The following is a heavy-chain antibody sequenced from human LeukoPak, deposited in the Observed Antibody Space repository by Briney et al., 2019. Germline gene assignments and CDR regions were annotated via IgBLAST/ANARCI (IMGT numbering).Heavy chain of an antibody. CDR3: AKGLHASSWYAGS. J-gene: IGHJ5*02. CDR1: EFSFSEYN. D-gene: IGHD6-13*01. V-gene: IGHV3-30*18. CDR2: ILSDGKRD. Sequence: GGSLRLSCAASEFSFSEYNMQWLRQTPGKGLEWMGIILSDGKRDYYADSVKGRFTISRDNSKNTLYLHMNSLREDDTAVYYCAKGLHASSWYAGSWGRGTLVTVSS.